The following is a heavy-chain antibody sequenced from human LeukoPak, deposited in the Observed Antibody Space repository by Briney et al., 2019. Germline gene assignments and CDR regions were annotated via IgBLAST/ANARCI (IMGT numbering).Heavy chain of an antibody. Sequence: GGSLRLSCAASGFTFSRYGMHWVRQAPGKGLEWVAVISYDGSNKYYGDSVKGRFTISRDNSKNTLYLQMNSLRAEDTAVYYCAKISGVGATTSPCDYWGQGTLVTVSS. D-gene: IGHD1-26*01. CDR3: AKISGVGATTSPCDY. CDR2: ISYDGSNK. CDR1: GFTFSRYG. V-gene: IGHV3-30*18. J-gene: IGHJ4*02.